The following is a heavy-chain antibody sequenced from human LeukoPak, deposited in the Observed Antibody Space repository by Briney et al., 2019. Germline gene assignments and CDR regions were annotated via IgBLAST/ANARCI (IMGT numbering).Heavy chain of an antibody. V-gene: IGHV3-21*01. CDR2: ISGNGAGT. J-gene: IGHJ4*02. CDR3: ASSRLPGY. CDR1: GFTFSRNA. Sequence: GGSLRLSCAASGFTFSRNAMNWVRQAPGKGLEWVASISGNGAGTYYADSVKGRFTISRDNAKNSLYLQMNSLRAEDTAVYYCASSRLPGYWGQGTLVTVSS.